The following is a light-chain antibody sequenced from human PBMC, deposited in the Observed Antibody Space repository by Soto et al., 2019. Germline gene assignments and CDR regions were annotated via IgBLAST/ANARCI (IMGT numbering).Light chain of an antibody. J-gene: IGKJ1*01. V-gene: IGKV3D-15*01. CDR2: GAS. Sequence: EIVLTQSPGTLSLSPGERATLSCSASQSVSSSLAWYQQKPGQAPRLLIYGASTRATGIPARFSGSGSGTEFTLTITSLEFEDSAVYYCRQYNNWWTFGQGTKVDIK. CDR1: QSVSSS. CDR3: RQYNNWWT.